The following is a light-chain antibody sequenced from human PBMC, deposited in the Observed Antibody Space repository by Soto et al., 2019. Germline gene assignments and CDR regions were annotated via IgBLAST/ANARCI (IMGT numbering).Light chain of an antibody. J-gene: IGLJ2*01. CDR2: EVS. CDR3: SSFAGNNNLV. Sequence: QSALTQPPSASGSPGQSVTISCTGTSSDVGVYNYVSWYQQRPGKAPKLMIYEVSKRPSGVPDRFSGSKSGTTASLTVSGLQAEDEADYYCSSFAGNNNLVFGGGTQLTVL. V-gene: IGLV2-8*01. CDR1: SSDVGVYNY.